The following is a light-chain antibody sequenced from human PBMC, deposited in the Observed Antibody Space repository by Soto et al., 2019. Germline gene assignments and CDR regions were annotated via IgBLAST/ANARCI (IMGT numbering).Light chain of an antibody. CDR3: SSYAGSTNYV. J-gene: IGLJ1*01. CDR2: EVN. CDR1: SGDIGSYNY. Sequence: QSVLTQPASVSGSPGQSITISCTGTSGDIGSYNYVSWYQQHPGKAPKLMIYEVNKRPSGVPDRFSGSKSGNTASLTVSGLQADDEADYYCSSYAGSTNYVFGTGTKLTVL. V-gene: IGLV2-8*01.